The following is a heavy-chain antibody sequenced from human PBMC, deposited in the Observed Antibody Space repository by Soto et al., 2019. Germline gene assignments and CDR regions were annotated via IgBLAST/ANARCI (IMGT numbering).Heavy chain of an antibody. CDR2: INAGNGNT. D-gene: IGHD2-15*01. V-gene: IGHV1-3*01. CDR1: GYTFTSYA. Sequence: ASVKVSCKASGYTFTSYAMHWVRQAPGQRLEWMGWINAGNGNTKYSQKFQGRVTITRDTSASKAYMELSSPRSEDTAVHYCGRVGIVVVADNWGQGTMVTVSS. CDR3: GRVGIVVVADN. J-gene: IGHJ3*01.